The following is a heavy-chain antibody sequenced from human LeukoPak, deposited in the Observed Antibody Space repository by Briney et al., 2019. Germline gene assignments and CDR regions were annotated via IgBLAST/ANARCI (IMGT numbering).Heavy chain of an antibody. J-gene: IGHJ4*02. CDR1: GGTFSSYA. Sequence: ASVKVSCKASGGTFSSYAISWVRQAPGRGLEWMGGIIPIFGTANYAQKFQGRVTITTDESTSTAYMELSSLRSEDTAVYYCARRGRSGYSPFDYWGQGTLVTVSS. D-gene: IGHD3-22*01. V-gene: IGHV1-69*05. CDR2: IIPIFGTA. CDR3: ARRGRSGYSPFDY.